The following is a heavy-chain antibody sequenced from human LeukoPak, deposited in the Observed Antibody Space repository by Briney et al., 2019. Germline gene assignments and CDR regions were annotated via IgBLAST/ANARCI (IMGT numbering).Heavy chain of an antibody. CDR3: ARAPRYYYYYYMDV. Sequence: SETLSLTCTVSGGSISSYYWSWIRQPPGKGLEWIGYIYYSGSTNYNPSLKSRVTTSVDTSKNQFSLKLSSVTAADTAVYYCARAPRYYYYYYMDVWGKGTTVTVSS. J-gene: IGHJ6*03. V-gene: IGHV4-59*01. CDR2: IYYSGST. CDR1: GGSISSYY.